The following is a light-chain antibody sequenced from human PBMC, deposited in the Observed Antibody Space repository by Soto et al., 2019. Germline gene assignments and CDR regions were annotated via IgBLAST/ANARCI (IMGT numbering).Light chain of an antibody. CDR2: GLS. Sequence: EIVMTQSPATLSLSPGERATLSCRASQRITTVAWYQQKPGQAPRLLIYGLSIRAPGVPARFSGSGSGTEFTLTISSLQPDDFATYYCQQYNSYSPITFGQGTRLEIK. CDR1: QRITT. J-gene: IGKJ5*01. CDR3: QQYNSYSPIT. V-gene: IGKV3-15*01.